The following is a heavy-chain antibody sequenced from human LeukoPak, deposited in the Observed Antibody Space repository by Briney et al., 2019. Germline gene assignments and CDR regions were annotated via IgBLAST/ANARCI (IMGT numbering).Heavy chain of an antibody. V-gene: IGHV7-4-1*02. J-gene: IGHJ4*02. CDR1: GYIFTSYA. CDR2: INTNTGNP. Sequence: ASVKVSCKASGYIFTSYAMNWVRQAPGQGLEWMGWINTNTGNPTYAQGFTGRFVFSLDTSVSTAYLRISSLKAEDTAVYYCARKRNYYDSSGYYDFDYWGQGTLVTVSS. CDR3: ARKRNYYDSSGYYDFDY. D-gene: IGHD3-22*01.